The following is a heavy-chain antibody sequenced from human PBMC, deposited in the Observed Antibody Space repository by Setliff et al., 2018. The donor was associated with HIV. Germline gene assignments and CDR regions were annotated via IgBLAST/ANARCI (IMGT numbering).Heavy chain of an antibody. Sequence: ETLSLTCAFYGESMSGYFWTWIRQSPGTGLEWLGEIAHSGGTNYKSSLKSRLTISVDPSRNQFSLRLTSVTVADTAAYYCVRGRDFIVRHLHFTAGGAYDVWGPGTLVTVSS. CDR2: IAHSGGT. D-gene: IGHD2-21*01. CDR3: VRGRDFIVRHLHFTAGGAYDV. V-gene: IGHV4-34*01. J-gene: IGHJ3*01. CDR1: GESMSGYF.